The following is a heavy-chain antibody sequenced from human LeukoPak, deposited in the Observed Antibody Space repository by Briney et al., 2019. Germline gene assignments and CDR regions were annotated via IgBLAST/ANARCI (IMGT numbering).Heavy chain of an antibody. CDR2: ISSSSSYI. J-gene: IGHJ4*02. CDR3: ARDVPLGCSGGSCYAADY. D-gene: IGHD2-15*01. V-gene: IGHV3-21*01. Sequence: PGGSLRLSCAVSGFTFSSYSMNCVRQSPGKGLESVSSISSSSSYIYYATSGKGRFTISRDNAKNSLYMQMNSLRAEDTAVYYCARDVPLGCSGGSCYAADYWGQGTLVTVSS. CDR1: GFTFSSYS.